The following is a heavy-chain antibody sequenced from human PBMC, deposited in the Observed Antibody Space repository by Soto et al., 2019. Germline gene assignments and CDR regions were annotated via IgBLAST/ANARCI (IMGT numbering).Heavy chain of an antibody. CDR2: IIPIFGTA. D-gene: IGHD3-3*01. CDR3: ARVPYYDFWSGPYYYGMDV. CDR1: GGTFSSYA. J-gene: IGHJ6*02. V-gene: IGHV1-69*12. Sequence: QVQLVQSGAEVKKPGSSVKVSCKASGGTFSSYAISWVRQAPGQGLEWMGGIIPIFGTANYAQKFQGRVTITADESTSTAYMELSSLRSEDTAVYYCARVPYYDFWSGPYYYGMDVWGQGTTFTVSS.